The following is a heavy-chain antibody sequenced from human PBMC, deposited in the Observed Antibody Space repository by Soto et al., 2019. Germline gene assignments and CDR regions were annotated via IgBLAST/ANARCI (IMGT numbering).Heavy chain of an antibody. CDR3: ARDRGAVTGQYFDY. CDR1: GFTFSAYY. J-gene: IGHJ4*02. D-gene: IGHD6-19*01. Sequence: QVPLEESGGGLVKPGGSLRLSCAASGFTFSAYYMSWIRQAPGKGLEYISYISSSGTSANYADSVKGRFTSSRDNAKNSLYLQMNSLRAEDTAVYYCARDRGAVTGQYFDYWGQGALVTVSS. CDR2: ISSSGTSA. V-gene: IGHV3-11*05.